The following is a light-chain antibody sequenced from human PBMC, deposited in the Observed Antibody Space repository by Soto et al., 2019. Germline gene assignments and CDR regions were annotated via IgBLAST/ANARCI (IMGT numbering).Light chain of an antibody. Sequence: DIQMTQSPSSLSASVGDRFTITCQASHDIRKYLNWYQQKPGKAPRLLIYDASNMEKGVPSRFTGSGSGTDFILTISSLQPEDIATYYCQQYENFPITFGQGTRLEIK. CDR3: QQYENFPIT. J-gene: IGKJ5*01. CDR2: DAS. CDR1: HDIRKY. V-gene: IGKV1-33*01.